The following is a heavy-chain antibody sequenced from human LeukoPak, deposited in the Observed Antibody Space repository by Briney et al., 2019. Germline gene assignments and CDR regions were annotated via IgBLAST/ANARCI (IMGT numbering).Heavy chain of an antibody. Sequence: ASVKVSCKASGYTFTGYYMHWVRQAPGQGLEWMGIINPSGGSTSYAQKFQGRVTMTRDTSTSTVYMELSSLRSEDTAVYYCARDMVVVAATINYYYYYGMDVWGQGTTVTVSS. V-gene: IGHV1-46*01. D-gene: IGHD2-15*01. CDR2: INPSGGST. CDR3: ARDMVVVAATINYYYYYGMDV. CDR1: GYTFTGYY. J-gene: IGHJ6*02.